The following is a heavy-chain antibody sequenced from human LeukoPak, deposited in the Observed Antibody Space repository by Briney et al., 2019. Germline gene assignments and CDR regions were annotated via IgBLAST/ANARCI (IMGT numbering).Heavy chain of an antibody. V-gene: IGHV4-59*01. D-gene: IGHD1-26*01. Sequence: SEILSLTCTVSGGSISSFYWSWIRQPPGKGLEWIGYIYYSGNTNYNPSLKNRVTISVDTSKNQFSLKLSSVTAADTAVYYCARGYSGSYGRFDYWGQGTLVTVSS. CDR2: IYYSGNT. CDR1: GGSISSFY. J-gene: IGHJ4*02. CDR3: ARGYSGSYGRFDY.